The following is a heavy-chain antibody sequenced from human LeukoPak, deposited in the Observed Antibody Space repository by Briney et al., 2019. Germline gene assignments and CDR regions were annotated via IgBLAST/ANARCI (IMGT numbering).Heavy chain of an antibody. D-gene: IGHD3-9*01. CDR2: IYYSGST. CDR3: ARDSSILTFDY. V-gene: IGHV4-39*07. Sequence: SETLSLTCTVSGGSISSSSYYWGWIRQPPGKGLEWIGSIYYSGSTYYNPSLKSRVTISVDTSKNQFSLKLSSVTAADTAVYYCARDSSILTFDYWGQGTLVTVSS. J-gene: IGHJ4*02. CDR1: GGSISSSSYY.